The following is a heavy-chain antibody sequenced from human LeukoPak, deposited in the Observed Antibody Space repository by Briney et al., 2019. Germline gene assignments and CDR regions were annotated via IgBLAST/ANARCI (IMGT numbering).Heavy chain of an antibody. D-gene: IGHD3-22*01. V-gene: IGHV3-48*01. J-gene: IGHJ4*02. CDR3: ARDISYYDSSPRGY. CDR1: GFTFSSYS. CDR2: ISSSSSTI. Sequence: GGSLRLSCAASGFTFSSYSMNWVRQAPGRGLEWVSCISSSSSTIYYADSVKGRFTISRDNAKNSLYLQMNSLRAEDTAVYYCARDISYYDSSPRGYWGQGTLVTVSS.